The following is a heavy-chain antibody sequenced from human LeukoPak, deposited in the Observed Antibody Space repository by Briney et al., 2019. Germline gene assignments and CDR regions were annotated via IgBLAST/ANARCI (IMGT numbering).Heavy chain of an antibody. J-gene: IGHJ4*02. CDR2: VWYDGTNP. CDR1: GFTFSNYA. Sequence: GGSLRLSCAASGFTFSNYAIHWVRQAPGKGLGWVAVVWYDGTNPSYADAVKGRFTISRDNSDNTVYLQINRLRVGDTALYYCAKDRYGSSSTLDNWGQGTLVTVSS. D-gene: IGHD3-10*01. CDR3: AKDRYGSSSTLDN. V-gene: IGHV3-33*06.